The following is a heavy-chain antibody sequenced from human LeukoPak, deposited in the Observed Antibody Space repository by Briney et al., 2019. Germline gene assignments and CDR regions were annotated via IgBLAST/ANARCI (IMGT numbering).Heavy chain of an antibody. Sequence: PGGSLRLSCAASGSTFSSYSMNWVRQAPGKGLEWVSSISSSSSYIYYADSVKGRFTISRDNAKNSLYLQMNSLRAEDTAVYYCARDQSGYWVYFDYWGQGTLVTVSS. CDR1: GSTFSSYS. D-gene: IGHD3-3*01. CDR3: ARDQSGYWVYFDY. J-gene: IGHJ4*02. CDR2: ISSSSSYI. V-gene: IGHV3-21*01.